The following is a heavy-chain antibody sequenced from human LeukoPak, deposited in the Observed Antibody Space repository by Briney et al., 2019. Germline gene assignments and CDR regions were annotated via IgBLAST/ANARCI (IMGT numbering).Heavy chain of an antibody. J-gene: IGHJ4*02. CDR1: GGSISSSSYY. CDR3: ARQAAYYDSSGRAF. D-gene: IGHD3-22*01. CDR2: IYYSGST. V-gene: IGHV4-39*01. Sequence: PSQTLSLTCTASGGSISSSSYYWGWIRQPPGKGLEWIGSIYYSGSTYYNPSLKSRVTISVDTSKNQFSLKLSSVTAADTAVYYCARQAAYYDSSGRAFWGQGTLVTVSS.